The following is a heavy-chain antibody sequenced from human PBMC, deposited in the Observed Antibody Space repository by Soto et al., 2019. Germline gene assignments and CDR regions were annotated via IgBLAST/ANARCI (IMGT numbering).Heavy chain of an antibody. CDR1: GFTVSSNY. D-gene: IGHD5-12*01. CDR3: ARAVATMVPYYYGMDV. V-gene: IGHV3-53*01. J-gene: IGHJ6*01. CDR2: ISSSGNT. Sequence: EVQLVESGGGLIQPGGSLRLSCAASGFTVSSNYMSWVRQAPGKGLEWVSSISSSGNTYHADSVKGRFTISRDNAKNSLYLQMSSLRAEDTAVYYCARAVATMVPYYYGMDVW.